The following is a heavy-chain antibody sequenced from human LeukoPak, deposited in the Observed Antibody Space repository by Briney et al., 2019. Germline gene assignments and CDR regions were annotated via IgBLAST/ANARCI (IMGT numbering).Heavy chain of an antibody. CDR1: GFTFSTYS. CDR3: ARDLRWELLRDAFDI. J-gene: IGHJ3*02. V-gene: IGHV3-48*01. D-gene: IGHD1-26*01. CDR2: ISSSSSSI. Sequence: GGSLRLSCAASGFTFSTYSMTWVRQAPGKGLEWLSYISSSSSSIYYADSVKGRFTISRDNAKNSLYLQMNSLRAEDTAVYYCARDLRWELLRDAFDIWGQGTMVTVSS.